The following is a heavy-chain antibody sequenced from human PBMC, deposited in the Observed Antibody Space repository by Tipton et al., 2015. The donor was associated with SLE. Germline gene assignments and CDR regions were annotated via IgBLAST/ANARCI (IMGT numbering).Heavy chain of an antibody. CDR2: IYYSGST. CDR3: ARDLRSGGYYYYYYMDV. V-gene: IGHV4-59*01. J-gene: IGHJ6*03. CDR1: GGSISSYY. D-gene: IGHD1-14*01. Sequence: TLSLTCTVSGGSISSYYWSWIRQPPGKGLEWIGYIYYSGSTNYNPSLKSRVTISVDTSKNQFSLKLSPVTAADTAVYYCARDLRSGGYYYYYYMDVWGKGTTVTVSS.